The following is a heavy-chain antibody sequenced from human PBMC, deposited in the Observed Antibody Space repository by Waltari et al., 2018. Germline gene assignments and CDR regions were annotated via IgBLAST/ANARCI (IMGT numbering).Heavy chain of an antibody. CDR3: ARSAPRLSGYLYYYYYYMDV. Sequence: QVQLQESGPGLLKPSETLSLTCAVSGGSFSGYYWSWFRQPPGKRLGWIGEINHIGSTNYSPSLKGRVTISVDTSKNQFSLKLSSVTAADTAVYYCARSAPRLSGYLYYYYYYMDVWGKGTTVTVSS. CDR2: INHIGST. J-gene: IGHJ6*03. D-gene: IGHD3-3*01. CDR1: GGSFSGYY. V-gene: IGHV4-34*01.